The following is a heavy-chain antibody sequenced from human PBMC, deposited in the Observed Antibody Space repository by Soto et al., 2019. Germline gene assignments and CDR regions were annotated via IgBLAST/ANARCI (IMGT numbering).Heavy chain of an antibody. Sequence: PSETLSLTCAFSGESFTDYMCTWIRPSPEKGLEWSGEIRHNGGTDSKPSLRSRLTMSLDTSKNQFSLHLSSVTSADTVVYFCAGGPDYGDYDAWGQGTLVTVSS. CDR2: IRHNGGT. J-gene: IGHJ5*02. D-gene: IGHD4-17*01. CDR1: GESFTDYM. V-gene: IGHV4-34*01. CDR3: AGGPDYGDYDA.